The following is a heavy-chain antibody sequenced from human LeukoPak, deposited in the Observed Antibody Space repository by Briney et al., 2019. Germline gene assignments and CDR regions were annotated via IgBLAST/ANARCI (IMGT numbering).Heavy chain of an antibody. D-gene: IGHD3-10*01. J-gene: IGHJ4*02. CDR2: SDGSGRLT. CDR1: GFTFKNFA. CDR3: ARAISQFVIGGADY. Sequence: GGSLKPPCAASGFTFKNFAMSWVRQAPGRGLEWVSSSDGSGRLTYYDDSVKGRFTISRDNSKDTLYLEMDSLRAEDSAVYYCARAISQFVIGGADYWGQDTQDTVSS. V-gene: IGHV3-23*01.